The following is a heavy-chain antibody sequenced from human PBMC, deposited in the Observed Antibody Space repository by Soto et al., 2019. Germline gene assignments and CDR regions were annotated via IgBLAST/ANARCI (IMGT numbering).Heavy chain of an antibody. CDR2: ISHSGST. Sequence: PSETLSLTCAVSGYSISSGYYWGWIRQPPGKGLEWIGTISHSGSTYYNPSLKSRLTISVDTSKNQFSLKLSSVTAADTAVYYCARSYYDSSGYIDYWGQGTRVTVSS. D-gene: IGHD3-22*01. V-gene: IGHV4-38-2*01. J-gene: IGHJ4*02. CDR1: GYSISSGYY. CDR3: ARSYYDSSGYIDY.